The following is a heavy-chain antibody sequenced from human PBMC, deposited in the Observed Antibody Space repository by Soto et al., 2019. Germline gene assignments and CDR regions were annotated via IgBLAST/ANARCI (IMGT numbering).Heavy chain of an antibody. Sequence: QITLKESGPTLVKPTQTLTLTCTFSGFSLSTSGVGVGWIRQPPGKALVWLALIYWDDDKRYSPSLKSRLTITKDTSKDPVVLTMTNMDPVDTATYCCAHRRSYCSGGSCYSGFDYWGQGTLVTVSS. CDR2: IYWDDDK. CDR1: GFSLSTSGVG. J-gene: IGHJ4*02. CDR3: AHRRSYCSGGSCYSGFDY. D-gene: IGHD2-15*01. V-gene: IGHV2-5*02.